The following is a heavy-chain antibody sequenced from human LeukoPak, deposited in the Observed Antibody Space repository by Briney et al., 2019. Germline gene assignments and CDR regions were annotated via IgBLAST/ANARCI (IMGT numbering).Heavy chain of an antibody. CDR3: ARDHDPIFYYFDY. CDR1: GFTFSRFW. Sequence: QPGGSLRLSCAASGFTFSRFWMSWVRQAPGKGLEWVANIKQDGSEKYYVDSVKGRFTISRDNAKNSLYLQMNSLRAEDTAVYYCARDHDPIFYYFDYWGQGTLVTVSS. V-gene: IGHV3-7*01. CDR2: IKQDGSEK. J-gene: IGHJ4*02. D-gene: IGHD3-16*01.